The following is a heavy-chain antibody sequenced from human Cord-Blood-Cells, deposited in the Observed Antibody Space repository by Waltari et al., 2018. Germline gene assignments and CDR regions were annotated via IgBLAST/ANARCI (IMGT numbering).Heavy chain of an antibody. CDR1: GFTFSSYS. D-gene: IGHD3-16*01. CDR2: IDSSSSYI. CDR3: ARGGGYLDY. V-gene: IGHV3-21*01. Sequence: EVQLVESGGGLVKPGGSLRLSCAASGFTFSSYSMNWVRQAPGKGLERVSSIDSSSSYIYYADSMKGRFTIARDNAKNSLYLRMNSLRAEDTAVYYCARGGGYLDYWGQGTLVTVSS. J-gene: IGHJ4*02.